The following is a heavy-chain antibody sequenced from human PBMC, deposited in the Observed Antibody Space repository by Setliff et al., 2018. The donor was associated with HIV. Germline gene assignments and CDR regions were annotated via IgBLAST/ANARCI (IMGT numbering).Heavy chain of an antibody. Sequence: ASVKVSCKSSGYTLTGYYMNWVRQAPGQGLEWMGRINPTSGDTNYAQKFQGRVTMARDASISTAYMELSRLKSDDAAVYYCAREGISGSYFDYWGQGTLVTVSS. CDR1: GYTLTGYY. D-gene: IGHD1-26*01. V-gene: IGHV1-2*06. CDR3: AREGISGSYFDY. CDR2: INPTSGDT. J-gene: IGHJ4*02.